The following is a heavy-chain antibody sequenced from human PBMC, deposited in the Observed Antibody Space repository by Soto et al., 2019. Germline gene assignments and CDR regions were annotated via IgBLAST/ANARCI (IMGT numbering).Heavy chain of an antibody. CDR2: IYSSGST. J-gene: IGHJ6*02. CDR1: GGSVSSGTYY. Sequence: QVQLQESGPGLVKPSETLSLSCTVSGGSVSSGTYYWSWIRQPPGKGLEWIGYIYSSGSTNYNPSLKSRVTISVDTSKNQFSLKVSSVTAADTAVYYCAREDFYNGMDVWGQGTTVTVSS. V-gene: IGHV4-61*01. CDR3: AREDFYNGMDV.